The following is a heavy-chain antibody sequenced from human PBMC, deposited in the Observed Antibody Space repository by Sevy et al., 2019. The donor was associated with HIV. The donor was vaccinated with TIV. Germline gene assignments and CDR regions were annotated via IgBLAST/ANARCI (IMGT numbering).Heavy chain of an antibody. J-gene: IGHJ3*02. CDR2: IRYDGSNK. CDR1: GFTFSSYG. CDR3: AKEYYDYGGLLDI. Sequence: GGYLRLSCAASGFTFSSYGMHWVRQAPGKGLEWVAFIRYDGSNKYYADSVKGRFTISRDNSKNTLYLQMNSLRAEDTAVYYCAKEYYDYGGLLDIWGHGTMVTVSS. D-gene: IGHD4-17*01. V-gene: IGHV3-30*02.